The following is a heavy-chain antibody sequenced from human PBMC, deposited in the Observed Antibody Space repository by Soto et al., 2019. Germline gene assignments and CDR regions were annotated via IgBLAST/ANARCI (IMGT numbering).Heavy chain of an antibody. V-gene: IGHV4-31*03. CDR3: ARAGEYSYVPRANWLDP. Sequence: PSETLSLTCTVSGGSISSGGYYWSWIRQHPGKGLEWIGYIYYSGSTYYNPSLKSRVTISVDTSKNQFSLKLSSVTAADTAVYYGARAGEYSYVPRANWLDPWGQGTLVTVSS. CDR2: IYYSGST. D-gene: IGHD5-18*01. J-gene: IGHJ5*02. CDR1: GGSISSGGYY.